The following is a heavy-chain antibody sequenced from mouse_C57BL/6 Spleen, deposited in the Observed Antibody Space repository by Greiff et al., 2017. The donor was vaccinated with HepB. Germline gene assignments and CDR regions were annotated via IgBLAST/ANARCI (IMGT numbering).Heavy chain of an antibody. Sequence: QVQLKESGAELARPGASVKLSCKASGYTFTSYGISWVKQRTGQGLEWIGEIYPRSGNTYYNEKFKGKATLTADKSSSTAYMELRSLTSEDSAVYFCARVNYSNYVDYWGQGTTLTVSS. CDR3: ARVNYSNYVDY. D-gene: IGHD2-5*01. J-gene: IGHJ2*01. CDR1: GYTFTSYG. V-gene: IGHV1-81*01. CDR2: IYPRSGNT.